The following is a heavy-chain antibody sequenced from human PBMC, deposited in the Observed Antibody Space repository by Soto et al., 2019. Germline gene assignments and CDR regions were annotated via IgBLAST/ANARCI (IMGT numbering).Heavy chain of an antibody. J-gene: IGHJ4*02. CDR2: ISSSSSYI. V-gene: IGHV3-21*01. Sequence: EVQLVESGGGLVKPGGSLRLSCAASGFTFSSYSMNWVRQAPGKGLEWVSSISSSSSYIHYADSVEGRFTISRDNAKNSLYLQMNSLRAEDTAVYYCARVVDYYDSSGGYWGQGTLVTVSS. CDR3: ARVVDYYDSSGGY. CDR1: GFTFSSYS. D-gene: IGHD3-22*01.